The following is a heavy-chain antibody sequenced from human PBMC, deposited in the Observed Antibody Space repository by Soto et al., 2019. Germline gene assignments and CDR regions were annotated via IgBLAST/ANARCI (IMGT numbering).Heavy chain of an antibody. CDR2: VRGKAHSYGT. J-gene: IGHJ5*02. V-gene: IGHV3-73*01. CDR1: GFTFSDSV. Sequence: EVQLVESGGGLVQPGGSLILSCAVSGFTFSDSVIHWVRQATGKGLEWVGRVRGKAHSYGTAYAASVKGRFTVSRDDSRSTAYLQMNNLKIEDTAMYFCTRTVPNTWRFDPWGQGTLVIVSS. D-gene: IGHD4-4*01. CDR3: TRTVPNTWRFDP.